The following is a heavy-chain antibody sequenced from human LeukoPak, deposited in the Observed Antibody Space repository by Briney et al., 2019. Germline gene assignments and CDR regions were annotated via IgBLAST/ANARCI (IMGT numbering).Heavy chain of an antibody. V-gene: IGHV3-23*01. CDR2: ISGSGGST. D-gene: IGHD2-2*01. CDR3: AKNIVVVPGRGFDY. CDR1: GFTFSSYG. J-gene: IGHJ4*02. Sequence: GRSLRLSCAASGFTFSSYGMHWVRQAPGKGLEWVSAISGSGGSTYYADSVKGRFTISRDNSKNTLYLQMNSLRAEDTAVYYCAKNIVVVPGRGFDYWGQGTLVTVSS.